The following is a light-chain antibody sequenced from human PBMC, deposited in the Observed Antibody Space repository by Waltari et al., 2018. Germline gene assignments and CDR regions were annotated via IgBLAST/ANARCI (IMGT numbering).Light chain of an antibody. V-gene: IGLV4-69*01. CDR1: SGPSSNI. J-gene: IGLJ3*02. CDR2: VNRDGSH. Sequence: QLVLTQSPSASASLGASVKLTCTPSSGPSSNIITRHQQQPEKGPRSLMKVNRDGSHSKGDEIPDRFSGYSSGAERYLTVSIRQSEYEADYFCQTGGHGTWVFGGGTKLTV. CDR3: QTGGHGTWV.